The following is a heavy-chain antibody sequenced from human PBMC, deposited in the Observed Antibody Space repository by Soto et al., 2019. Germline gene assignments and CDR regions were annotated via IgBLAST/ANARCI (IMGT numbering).Heavy chain of an antibody. CDR1: CGSISIYY. CDR2: IYTSWST. J-gene: IGHJ6*02. D-gene: IGHD4-17*01. Sequence: LSLTCTVSCGSISIYYLSWILHPAGKGLEWIGRIYTSWSTNYNPSLKSRVTMSVDTSKNQFSLKLSSVTAADTAVYYCARDSRPDYGDRLRYSYYYGMDVWGQGTTVTVSS. V-gene: IGHV4-4*07. CDR3: ARDSRPDYGDRLRYSYYYGMDV.